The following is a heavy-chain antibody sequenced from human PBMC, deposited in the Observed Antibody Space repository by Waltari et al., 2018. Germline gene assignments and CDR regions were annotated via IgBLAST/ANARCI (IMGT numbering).Heavy chain of an antibody. J-gene: IGHJ4*02. CDR2: IYHSGST. V-gene: IGHV4-38-2*02. CDR1: GYSISSGYY. D-gene: IGHD5-12*01. Sequence: QVQLQESGPGLVKPSETLSLTCTVSGYSISSGYYWGWIRQPPGKGREWIGSIYHSGSTYYNPALKSRVTISVDTSKNQFSLKLSSVTAADTAVYYCARGEYSGSHWDYWGQGTLVTVSS. CDR3: ARGEYSGSHWDY.